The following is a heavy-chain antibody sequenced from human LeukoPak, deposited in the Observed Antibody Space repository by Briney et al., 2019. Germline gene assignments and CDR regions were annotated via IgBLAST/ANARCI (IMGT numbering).Heavy chain of an antibody. CDR2: IYPGDSDT. D-gene: IGHD3-10*01. CDR1: GYSFTSYW. CDR3: ARGGHYYYGSDSFDY. Sequence: KCGESLKISCKGSGYSFTSYWIGWVRQMPGKGLEWIGIIYPGDSDTRYSPSFQGQVTISADKSISTADLQWSSLKASDTAMYYCARGGHYYYGSDSFDYWGQGTLVTVSS. V-gene: IGHV5-51*01. J-gene: IGHJ4*02.